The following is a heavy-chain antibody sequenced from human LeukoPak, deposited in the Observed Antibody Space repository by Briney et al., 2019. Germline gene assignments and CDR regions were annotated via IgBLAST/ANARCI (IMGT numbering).Heavy chain of an antibody. CDR3: TRADDFWSGLLDY. D-gene: IGHD3-3*01. J-gene: IGHJ4*02. Sequence: GGSLRLSCAASGFTFSSYAMSWVRQAPGKGLEWVGFIRSKAYGGTTEYAASVKGRFTISRDDSKSIAYLQMNSLKTEDTAVYYCTRADDFWSGLLDYWGQGTLVTVSS. CDR1: GFTFSSYA. CDR2: IRSKAYGGTT. V-gene: IGHV3-49*04.